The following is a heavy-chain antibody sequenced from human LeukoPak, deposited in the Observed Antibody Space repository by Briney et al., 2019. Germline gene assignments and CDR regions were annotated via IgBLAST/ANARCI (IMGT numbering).Heavy chain of an antibody. J-gene: IGHJ4*02. V-gene: IGHV3-21*06. CDR2: ISSTSSYI. CDR1: GFTFSNYN. Sequence: GGSLKLSCAASGFTFSNYNFYWVRQAPGKGLEWVSSISSTSSYIYYADSVKGRFTISRDNAKNSLYLQMNSLRAEDTAVYYCAREYSSSSGRSFDYWGQGTLVTVSS. CDR3: AREYSSSSGRSFDY. D-gene: IGHD6-6*01.